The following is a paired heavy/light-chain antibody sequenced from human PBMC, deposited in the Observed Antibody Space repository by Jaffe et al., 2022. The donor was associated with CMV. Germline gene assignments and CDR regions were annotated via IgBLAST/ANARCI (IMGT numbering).Light chain of an antibody. Sequence: SSELTQDPAVSVALGQTVRITCQGDSLRTFYANWYQQKPGQAPVLVFYAKNKRPSGIPDRFSGSTSGSTASLTISGAQAEDEADYYCNSRDSSGTHLIFGGGTKLTVL. CDR1: SLRTFY. V-gene: IGLV3-19*01. J-gene: IGLJ2*01. CDR3: NSRDSSGTHLI. CDR2: AKN.
Heavy chain of an antibody. V-gene: IGHV4-31*03. Sequence: QVQLQESGPGLVKPSQTLSLTCTVSGGSVSSGAYYWTWIRQHPGRGLDWIGYVSYTGSTSYNPSLKSRLTISVDTSKNQFSLRLSSVTSADTAIYYCARGSMRSFDGFDIWGQGTMVTVSS. CDR2: VSYTGST. CDR1: GGSVSSGAYY. J-gene: IGHJ3*02. CDR3: ARGSMRSFDGFDI. D-gene: IGHD2-8*01.